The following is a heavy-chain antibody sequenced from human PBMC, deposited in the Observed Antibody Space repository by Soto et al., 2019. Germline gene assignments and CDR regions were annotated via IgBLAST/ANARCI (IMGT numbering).Heavy chain of an antibody. CDR1: GYTFTSYG. D-gene: IGHD6-6*01. CDR3: ARIEVGSSAYYFDY. Sequence: ASVKVSCKASGYTFTSYGISWVRQPPGQGLKWMGWISAYNGNTNYAQKLQGRVTMTTDTSTSTAYMELRSLRSDVTAVYYCARIEVGSSAYYFDYWGQGTLVTVSS. J-gene: IGHJ4*02. CDR2: ISAYNGNT. V-gene: IGHV1-18*01.